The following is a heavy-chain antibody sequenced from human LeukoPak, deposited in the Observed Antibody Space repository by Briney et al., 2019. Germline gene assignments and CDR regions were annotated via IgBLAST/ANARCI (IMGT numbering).Heavy chain of an antibody. D-gene: IGHD3-9*01. V-gene: IGHV3-30*04. CDR3: ARDLKSHYFDWLPNFDY. CDR2: KSYDGSNK. J-gene: IGHJ4*02. Sequence: GGSLRLSCAASGFTFSSYAMHWVRQAPGKGLERVAVKSYDGSNKYYADSVKGRFTISRDNSKNTLYLQMNSLRSDDTAVNYCARDLKSHYFDWLPNFDYWGQGTLVTVSS. CDR1: GFTFSSYA.